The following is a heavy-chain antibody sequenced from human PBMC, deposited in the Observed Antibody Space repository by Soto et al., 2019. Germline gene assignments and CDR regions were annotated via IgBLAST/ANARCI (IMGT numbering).Heavy chain of an antibody. J-gene: IGHJ4*02. CDR1: GFSFHTVD. D-gene: IGHD3-10*01. CDR3: ARVNSTGSHYNSGY. V-gene: IGHV3-48*02. CDR2: ISRTGGTI. Sequence: EVQLVESGGGLVQPGGSLRLSCLTSGFSFHTVDMNWVRQAPGRGLEWVSSISRTGGTIYYADSVRGRFTVSRDNAVTSLYLQMTSLRDEDTAVYYCARVNSTGSHYNSGYWGQGTLVIVSS.